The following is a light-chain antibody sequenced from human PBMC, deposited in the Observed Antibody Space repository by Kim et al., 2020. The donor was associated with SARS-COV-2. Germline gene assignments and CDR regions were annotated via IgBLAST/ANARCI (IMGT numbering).Light chain of an antibody. J-gene: IGLJ2*01. CDR1: SRHLGSYTL. CDR3: CSYAGSSIVV. CDR2: EVS. Sequence: GQSFTIACTGTSRHLGSYTLVSWYQQHPHKATNLMIDEVSKRPSGVCQRFSGSKSGNTASLTICGLQAEDEADYCCCSYAGSSIVVFGGGTQVTVL. V-gene: IGLV2-23*02.